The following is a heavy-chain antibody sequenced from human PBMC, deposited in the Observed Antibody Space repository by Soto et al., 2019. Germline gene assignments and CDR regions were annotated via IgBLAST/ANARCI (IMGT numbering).Heavy chain of an antibody. CDR3: ARDSRYSGSYYVPVYYYGMDV. CDR1: GGSFSGYY. V-gene: IGHV4-34*01. J-gene: IGHJ6*02. D-gene: IGHD1-26*01. CDR2: INHSGST. Sequence: SETLSLTCAVYGGSFSGYYWSWIRQPPGKGLEWIGEINHSGSTNYNPSLKSRVTISVDTSKNQFSLKLSSVTAADTAVYYCARDSRYSGSYYVPVYYYGMDVWGQGTTVTVSS.